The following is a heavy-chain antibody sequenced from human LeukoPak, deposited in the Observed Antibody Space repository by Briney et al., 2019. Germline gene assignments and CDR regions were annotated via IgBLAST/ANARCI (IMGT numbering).Heavy chain of an antibody. CDR2: INHSGST. V-gene: IGHV4-34*01. Sequence: SETLSLTCAVYGGSFSGYYWSWIRQPPGKGLEWIGEINHSGSTNYNPSLKSRVTISVDTSKNQFSLKLSSVTAADTAVYYCARDNSPASVGATEWGQGTLVTVSS. CDR3: ARDNSPASVGATE. D-gene: IGHD1-26*01. J-gene: IGHJ4*02. CDR1: GGSFSGYY.